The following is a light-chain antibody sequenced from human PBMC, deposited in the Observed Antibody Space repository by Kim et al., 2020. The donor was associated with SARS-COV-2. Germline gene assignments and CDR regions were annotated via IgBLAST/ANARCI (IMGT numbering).Light chain of an antibody. Sequence: EIVLTQSPATLSLSPGERATLSCRASQSVSSYLAWYQQKPGQAPRLLIYDASNRATGIPARFSGSGSGTDFTLTISSLEPEDFAVYYCKQRSKGPITFGQGTRLEIK. CDR1: QSVSSY. J-gene: IGKJ5*01. V-gene: IGKV3-11*01. CDR3: KQRSKGPIT. CDR2: DAS.